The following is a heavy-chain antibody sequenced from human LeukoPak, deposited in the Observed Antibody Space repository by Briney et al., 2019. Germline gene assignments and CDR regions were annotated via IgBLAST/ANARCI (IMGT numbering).Heavy chain of an antibody. J-gene: IGHJ4*02. D-gene: IGHD6-19*01. CDR1: GYTFNTYT. V-gene: IGHV1-18*01. CDR2: INPYNGYR. Sequence: GASVKVSCKASGYTFNTYTITWVRQAPGQGLEWMGWINPYNGYRNSAQKLQGRVTMTTDTSTSTAYMELRSLRSDDTAVYYCARGSGWFFDYWGQGTLVTVSS. CDR3: ARGSGWFFDY.